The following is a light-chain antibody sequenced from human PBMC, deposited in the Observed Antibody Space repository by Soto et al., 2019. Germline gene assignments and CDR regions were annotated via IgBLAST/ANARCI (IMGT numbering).Light chain of an antibody. Sequence: QSALTQPASVSGSPGQSITISCTGTSSDVGGYNYVSWYQQHPGKAPKLMIYEVSNRPSGVSNRFSGSKSGNTASVTISGLQAEDEADYYCSSYTVFGGGTKLTVL. CDR1: SSDVGGYNY. CDR3: SSYTV. J-gene: IGLJ2*01. CDR2: EVS. V-gene: IGLV2-14*01.